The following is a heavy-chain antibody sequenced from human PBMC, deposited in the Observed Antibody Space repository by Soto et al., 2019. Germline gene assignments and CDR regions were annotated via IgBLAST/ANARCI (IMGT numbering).Heavy chain of an antibody. Sequence: EVQLVESGGDLVQPGGSLRLSCAASGFTLSSYWMSWVRQAPGKGLEWVANIKQDGSERKYVDSVKGRFTISRDDAKNSLYLPLNSLRAEDTAVYYCAREANWDFDYWGQGTLVTVSS. CDR3: AREANWDFDY. CDR1: GFTLSSYW. CDR2: IKQDGSER. J-gene: IGHJ4*02. V-gene: IGHV3-7*01. D-gene: IGHD1-1*01.